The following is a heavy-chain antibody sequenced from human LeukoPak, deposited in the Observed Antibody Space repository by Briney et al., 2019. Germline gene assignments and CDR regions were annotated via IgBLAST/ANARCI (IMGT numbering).Heavy chain of an antibody. J-gene: IGHJ4*02. D-gene: IGHD1-1*01. CDR2: ISSSSDTI. CDR3: ARDRGRTGTVCDY. CDR1: GFTFSHFA. V-gene: IGHV3-48*01. Sequence: GGSLRLSCVASGFTFSHFAMSWVRHTPGKGLEWVSYISSSSDTIYYADSVRGRFTISRDNAKNSLDLQMNGLRVEDTAVYYCARDRGRTGTVCDYWGQGTLVTVSS.